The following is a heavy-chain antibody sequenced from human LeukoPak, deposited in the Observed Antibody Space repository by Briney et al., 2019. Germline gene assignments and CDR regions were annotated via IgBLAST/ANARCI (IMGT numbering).Heavy chain of an antibody. D-gene: IGHD3-22*01. CDR2: IYYSGGT. CDR1: GGSISSYY. CDR3: ARDRYDSSGFGYYYYMDV. Sequence: SETLSLTCTVSGGSISSYYWSWIRQPPGKGLEWIGYIYYSGGTNYNPSLKSRVTISVDTSKNQFSLKLSSVTAADTAVYYCARDRYDSSGFGYYYYMDVWGKGTTVTVSS. J-gene: IGHJ6*03. V-gene: IGHV4-59*01.